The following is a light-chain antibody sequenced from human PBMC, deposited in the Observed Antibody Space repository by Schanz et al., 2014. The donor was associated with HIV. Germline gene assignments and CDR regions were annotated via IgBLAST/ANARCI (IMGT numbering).Light chain of an antibody. Sequence: DVHMTQSPSSLSASVGDNVTITCRASQNISTYLNWYQQRPGKAPKLLIYAALNLQSGVPSRFSGSGSGTDFTLIISSLQPEDFATYYCQQYDTLPFTFGPGTKVDIK. CDR2: AAL. V-gene: IGKV1-39*01. J-gene: IGKJ3*01. CDR3: QQYDTLPFT. CDR1: QNISTY.